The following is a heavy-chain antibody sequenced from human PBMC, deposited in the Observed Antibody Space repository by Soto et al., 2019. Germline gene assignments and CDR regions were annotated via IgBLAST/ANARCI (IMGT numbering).Heavy chain of an antibody. CDR3: ARKGDTARHRAYYYGMDV. CDR1: GGTFSSYA. Sequence: QVQLVQSGAEVKKPGSSVKVSCKASGGTFSSYAISWVRQAPGQGLEWMGGIIPIFGTANYAQKFQGRVTITADESTSTAYMELSSLRSEDMAVYYCARKGDTARHRAYYYGMDVWGQGTTVTVSS. CDR2: IIPIFGTA. V-gene: IGHV1-69*12. J-gene: IGHJ6*02. D-gene: IGHD5-18*01.